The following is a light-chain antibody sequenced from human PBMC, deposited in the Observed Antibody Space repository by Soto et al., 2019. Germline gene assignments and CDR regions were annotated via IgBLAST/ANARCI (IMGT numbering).Light chain of an antibody. Sequence: SYEPTQLPSVSVSPGQTARITCSGDALPKQYAYWYQQKPAQAPGLVIYKDSERPAGIPERFSGSSSGTTVTLTISGVQAEDEADYYCQSADSSGTYVVFGGGTKLTVL. V-gene: IGLV3-25*03. CDR1: ALPKQY. CDR3: QSADSSGTYVV. CDR2: KDS. J-gene: IGLJ2*01.